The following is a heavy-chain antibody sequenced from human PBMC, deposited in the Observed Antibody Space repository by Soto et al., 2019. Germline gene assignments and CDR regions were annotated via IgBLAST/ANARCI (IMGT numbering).Heavy chain of an antibody. Sequence: SETLSLTCAVYGGSFSGYYWSWIRQPPGKGLEWIGEINHSGSTNYNPSLKSRVTISVYTSKNQFSLKLSSVTAADTAVYYCARGGRGYSRFDYWGQGTLVTVSS. CDR2: INHSGST. CDR1: GGSFSGYY. D-gene: IGHD5-18*01. V-gene: IGHV4-34*01. J-gene: IGHJ4*02. CDR3: ARGGRGYSRFDY.